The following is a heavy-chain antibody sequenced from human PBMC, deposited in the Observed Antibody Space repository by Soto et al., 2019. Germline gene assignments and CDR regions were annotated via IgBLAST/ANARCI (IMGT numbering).Heavy chain of an antibody. Sequence: QVQLVQSGAEVKKPGASVKVSCKASGYTFTSYGISWVRQAPGQGLEWMGWISAYNGNTNYAQKLQGRGTMTTDTSTSTAYMELRSLRSDDTAVYYCARVGPYDFWSGYYAIYFDYWGQGTLVTVSS. CDR2: ISAYNGNT. J-gene: IGHJ4*02. CDR1: GYTFTSYG. CDR3: ARVGPYDFWSGYYAIYFDY. V-gene: IGHV1-18*01. D-gene: IGHD3-3*01.